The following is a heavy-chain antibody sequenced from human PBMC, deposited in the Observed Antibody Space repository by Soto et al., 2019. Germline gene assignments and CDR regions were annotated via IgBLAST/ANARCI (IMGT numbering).Heavy chain of an antibody. Sequence: GGSLRLSCAASGFTFSSYGMHWVRQAPGKGLEWVAVISYDGSNKYYADSVKGRFTISRDNSKNTLYLQMNSLRAEDTAVYYCAKDILQLSGFGPFDYWGQGTLVTVSS. CDR1: GFTFSSYG. V-gene: IGHV3-30*18. CDR3: AKDILQLSGFGPFDY. D-gene: IGHD5-18*01. CDR2: ISYDGSNK. J-gene: IGHJ4*02.